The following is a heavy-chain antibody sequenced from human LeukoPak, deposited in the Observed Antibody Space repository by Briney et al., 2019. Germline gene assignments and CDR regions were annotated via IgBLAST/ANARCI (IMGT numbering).Heavy chain of an antibody. CDR3: AKGRTPYYYDSSGYKYYFDY. D-gene: IGHD3-22*01. CDR2: VGHGGRK. CDR1: GGSCSAYY. J-gene: IGHJ4*02. V-gene: IGHV4-34*01. Sequence: SETLSLTCAVYGGSCSAYYWSWLRQRPGKGLEWCGEVGHGGRKNYNQFPKGQIPISVYTSKKQFSLKLSSGTAADTAVYYCAKGRTPYYYDSSGYKYYFDYWGQGTLVTVSS.